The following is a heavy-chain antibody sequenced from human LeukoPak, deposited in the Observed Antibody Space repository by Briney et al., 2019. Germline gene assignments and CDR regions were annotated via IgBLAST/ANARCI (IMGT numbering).Heavy chain of an antibody. D-gene: IGHD6-19*01. Sequence: GSSVKVSCKASGGTFSSYAISWVRQAPGQGLEWMGGIIPIFGTANYAQKFQGRVTITTDESTSTAYMELSSLRSEDTAVYYCAIPSSGWPAEYFHHWGQGTLVTASS. CDR2: IIPIFGTA. CDR1: GGTFSSYA. V-gene: IGHV1-69*05. J-gene: IGHJ1*01. CDR3: AIPSSGWPAEYFHH.